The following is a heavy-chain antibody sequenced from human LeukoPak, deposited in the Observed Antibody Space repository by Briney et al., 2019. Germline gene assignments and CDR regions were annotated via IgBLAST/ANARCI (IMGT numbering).Heavy chain of an antibody. V-gene: IGHV3-30*18. CDR3: TKDYGSSGWDPLDY. D-gene: IGHD6-19*01. CDR1: GFTFSSYG. Sequence: GRSLRLSCAASGFTFSSYGMHWVRQAPGKGLEWVAVISYDGSNKYYADSVKGQFTISRDNSKNTLYLQMNSLRAEDTAVYYCTKDYGSSGWDPLDYWGQGTLVTVSS. CDR2: ISYDGSNK. J-gene: IGHJ4*02.